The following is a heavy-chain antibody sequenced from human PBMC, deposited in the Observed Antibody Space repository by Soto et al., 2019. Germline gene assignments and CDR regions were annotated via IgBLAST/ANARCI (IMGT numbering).Heavy chain of an antibody. Sequence: PGGSLRLSCAASGFTFSRYGMHWVRQAPGKGLEWVAAIIYDGTKQYYADSVKGRFTISRDNSKNTLYLQMNSLRAEDTAVYYCAIKGEIPAYYESSGYYYEKYWGQGTLVTVSS. V-gene: IGHV3-30*03. D-gene: IGHD3-22*01. CDR3: AIKGEIPAYYESSGYYYEKY. CDR1: GFTFSRYG. J-gene: IGHJ4*02. CDR2: IIYDGTKQ.